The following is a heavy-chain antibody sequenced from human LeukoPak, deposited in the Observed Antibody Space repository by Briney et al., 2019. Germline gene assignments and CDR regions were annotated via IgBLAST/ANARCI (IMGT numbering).Heavy chain of an antibody. Sequence: GGSLRLSCAASGFTFSSYGMHWVRQAPGKGLEWVSYISSSGSTIYYADSVKGRFTISGDHAKNSLYLQMNSLRAEDTAVYYCAELGITMIGGVWGKGTTVTISS. D-gene: IGHD3-10*02. CDR2: ISSSGSTI. V-gene: IGHV3-48*04. J-gene: IGHJ6*04. CDR3: AELGITMIGGV. CDR1: GFTFSSYG.